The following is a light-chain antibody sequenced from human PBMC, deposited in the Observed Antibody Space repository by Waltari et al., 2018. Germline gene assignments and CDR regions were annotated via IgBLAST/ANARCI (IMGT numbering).Light chain of an antibody. CDR3: QHYVRLPVT. J-gene: IGKJ1*01. CDR2: GAS. Sequence: ELVLTQSPGTLSWSLGERATVSCRASQSVSRALAWYQPKPGQAPRLLIYGASTRATGIPDRFSGSGSGTDFSLTISRLEPDDFAVYFGQHYVRLPVTFGQGTTVEI. CDR1: QSVSRA. V-gene: IGKV3-20*01.